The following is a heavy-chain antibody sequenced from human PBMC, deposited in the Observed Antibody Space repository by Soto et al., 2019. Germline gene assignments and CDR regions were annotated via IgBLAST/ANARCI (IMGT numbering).Heavy chain of an antibody. V-gene: IGHV4-31*03. J-gene: IGHJ5*02. Sequence: QVQLQESGPGLVKPSQTLSLTCTVSGGSISTGGYYWNWIRQHPGKGLEWIGDFYYSGSTYYNTSLTSRVTISVNTSMNHFSLKLSSVTAADTAVYYCARSVFPWGQGTLVTVSS. CDR1: GGSISTGGYY. CDR2: FYYSGST. CDR3: ARSVFP.